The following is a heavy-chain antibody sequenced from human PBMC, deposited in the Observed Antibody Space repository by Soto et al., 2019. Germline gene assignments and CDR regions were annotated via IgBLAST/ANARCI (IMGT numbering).Heavy chain of an antibody. D-gene: IGHD1-26*01. Sequence: QVHLVQSGAEVKKPGSSVKVSCKTSGGSFSRYAISWVRQAPGQGLEWMGGIIPILGSANYAQKFQDRVTITADESTSTTYMELSSLRSGDAAVYFCASRERVDAFDLWGQGTMVTVSS. J-gene: IGHJ3*01. CDR3: ASRERVDAFDL. V-gene: IGHV1-69*01. CDR2: IIPILGSA. CDR1: GGSFSRYA.